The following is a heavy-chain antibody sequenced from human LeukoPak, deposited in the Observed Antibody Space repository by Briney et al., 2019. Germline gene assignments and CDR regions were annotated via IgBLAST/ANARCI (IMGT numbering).Heavy chain of an antibody. CDR1: GGSISSSNW. V-gene: IGHV4-4*02. Sequence: PSETLSLTCAVSGGSISSSNWWSWVRQPPGKGLEWIGEIYHSGSTNYNPSLKSRVTISVDTSKNQFSLKLSSVTAADTAVYYCAARFWYYDILTGYFDYWGQGTLVTVSS. D-gene: IGHD3-9*01. J-gene: IGHJ4*02. CDR2: IYHSGST. CDR3: AARFWYYDILTGYFDY.